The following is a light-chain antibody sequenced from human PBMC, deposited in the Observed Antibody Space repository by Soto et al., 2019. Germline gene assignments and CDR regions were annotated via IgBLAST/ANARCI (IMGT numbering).Light chain of an antibody. CDR3: QQYRTSLT. Sequence: EILMTQSPATLSVSPGERVILSCRASQSVGSTLAWYQQTPGHAPRLLIRGSSTRATGVPARFSGSGSGTEFTLTISSLQSEDFAVYYCQQYRTSLTFGGGTTLEIK. CDR2: GSS. V-gene: IGKV3-15*01. J-gene: IGKJ4*02. CDR1: QSVGST.